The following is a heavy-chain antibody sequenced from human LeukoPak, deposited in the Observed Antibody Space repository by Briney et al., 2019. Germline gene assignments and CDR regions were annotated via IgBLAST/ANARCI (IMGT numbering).Heavy chain of an antibody. Sequence: GSLRLSCAASGFTFTTFAMSWVRQAPGKGLEWVSTVSDRDDSTYYADSVKGRFTISRDNSKNTVYLQMDSLRAEDTAVYYCARDESWYLDYWGQGALVTVSS. CDR2: VSDRDDST. CDR1: GFTFTTFA. J-gene: IGHJ4*02. D-gene: IGHD6-13*01. V-gene: IGHV3-23*01. CDR3: ARDESWYLDY.